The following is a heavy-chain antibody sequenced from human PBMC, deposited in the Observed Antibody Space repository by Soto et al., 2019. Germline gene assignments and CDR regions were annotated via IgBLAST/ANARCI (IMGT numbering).Heavy chain of an antibody. D-gene: IGHD3-9*01. CDR2: INHSGST. V-gene: IGHV4-34*01. CDR3: ARGMGYDILTGYFRGARYYFDY. J-gene: IGHJ4*02. CDR1: GGSFSGYY. Sequence: QVQLQQWGAGLLKPSETLSLTCAVYGGSFSGYYWSWIRQPPGKGLEWIGEINHSGSTNYNPSLKSRVTISVDTSTNQFFLKLSSVPAAGTAVYYCARGMGYDILTGYFRGARYYFDYWGQGTLVTVSS.